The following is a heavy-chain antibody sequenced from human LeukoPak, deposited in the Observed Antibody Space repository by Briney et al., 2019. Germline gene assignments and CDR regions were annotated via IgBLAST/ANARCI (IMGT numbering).Heavy chain of an antibody. CDR2: LSPYSGNT. CDR1: GYTFTSYG. Sequence: GASVKVSCKTSGYTFTSYGLTWVRQAPGQGLEWVEWLSPYSGNTNYAQKLQGRVTMTTDTSTSTAYMELRSLRSDDTAVYYCARFYYDSSGYYYAWFDPWGQGTLVTVSS. D-gene: IGHD3-22*01. V-gene: IGHV1-18*01. J-gene: IGHJ5*02. CDR3: ARFYYDSSGYYYAWFDP.